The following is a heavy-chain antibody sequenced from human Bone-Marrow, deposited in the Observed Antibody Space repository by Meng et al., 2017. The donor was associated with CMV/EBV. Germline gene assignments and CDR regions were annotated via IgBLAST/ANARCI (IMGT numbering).Heavy chain of an antibody. CDR3: ASFSPLMPGGESDY. CDR1: GFTFGSYA. V-gene: IGHV3-30-3*01. CDR2: ISYDGSNK. D-gene: IGHD3-16*01. Sequence: ASGFTFGSYAMHWVRQAPGKGLEWVAVISYDGSNKYYADSVKGRFTISRDNSKNTLYLQMNSLRAEDTAVYYCASFSPLMPGGESDYWGQGTLVTVSS. J-gene: IGHJ4*02.